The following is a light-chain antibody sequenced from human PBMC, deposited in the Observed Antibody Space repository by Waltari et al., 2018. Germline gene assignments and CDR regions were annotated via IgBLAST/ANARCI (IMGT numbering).Light chain of an antibody. CDR2: HVS. Sequence: QSALTQPASVSGSPGQSITISCTGSSSDAGGYNYVSWYQQHPGKAPKLMTYHVSERPSGVSNRFSGSKSGNTASLTISGLQAEDEADYYCISYTTSNTWVFGGGTKLTVL. CDR3: ISYTTSNTWV. V-gene: IGLV2-14*01. CDR1: SSDAGGYNY. J-gene: IGLJ3*02.